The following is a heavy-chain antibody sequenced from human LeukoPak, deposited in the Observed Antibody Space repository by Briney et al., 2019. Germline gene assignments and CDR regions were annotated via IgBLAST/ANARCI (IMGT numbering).Heavy chain of an antibody. CDR3: ARDARVVARGDAFDI. J-gene: IGHJ3*02. V-gene: IGHV3-33*01. Sequence: GGSLRLSCAASGFTFSSYGMHWVRQAPGKGLEWVAVIWYDGSNKYYADSVKGRFTISRDNSKNTLYLQMNSLRAEDTAVYYCARDARVVARGDAFDIWGQGTMVTGSS. CDR2: IWYDGSNK. D-gene: IGHD2-2*01. CDR1: GFTFSSYG.